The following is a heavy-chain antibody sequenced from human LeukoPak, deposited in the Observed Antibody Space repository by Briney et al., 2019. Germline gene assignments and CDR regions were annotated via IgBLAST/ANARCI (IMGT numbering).Heavy chain of an antibody. V-gene: IGHV3-23*01. D-gene: IGHD6-19*01. CDR1: GFTFSSYA. CDR2: ISGSGGST. CDR3: AKAVAVAGHGEY. Sequence: GGSLRLSCAASGFTFSSYARSWVRQAPGKGLEWVSAISGSGGSTYYADSVKGRLTISRDNSKNTLYLQMNSLRAEDTAVYYCAKAVAVAGHGEYWGQGTLVTVSS. J-gene: IGHJ4*02.